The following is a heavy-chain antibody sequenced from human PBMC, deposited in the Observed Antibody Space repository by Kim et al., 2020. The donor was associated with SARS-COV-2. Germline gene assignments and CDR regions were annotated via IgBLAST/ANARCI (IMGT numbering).Heavy chain of an antibody. D-gene: IGHD1-26*01. CDR2: SQK. J-gene: IGHJ4*02. CDR3: ARVATGNDY. Sequence: SQKYYVDAVKGRFTISRDNAKNSLYLQMNSLRDEDTAVYYCARVATGNDYWGQGTLVTVSS. V-gene: IGHV3-7*01.